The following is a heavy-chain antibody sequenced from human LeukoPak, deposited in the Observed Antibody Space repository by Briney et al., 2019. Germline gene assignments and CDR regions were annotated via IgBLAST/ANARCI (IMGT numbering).Heavy chain of an antibody. V-gene: IGHV4-39*01. Sequence: SETLSLTCTVSGGSISSSSYHWGWIRQPPGKGLEWIGSIYFSGNTYYNPSLKSRVTISVDTSKNQFSLKLSSVTAADTAVYYCARGRTSYWGKKNYFDYWGQGTLVTVSS. D-gene: IGHD7-27*01. CDR3: ARGRTSYWGKKNYFDY. CDR1: GGSISSSSYH. J-gene: IGHJ4*02. CDR2: IYFSGNT.